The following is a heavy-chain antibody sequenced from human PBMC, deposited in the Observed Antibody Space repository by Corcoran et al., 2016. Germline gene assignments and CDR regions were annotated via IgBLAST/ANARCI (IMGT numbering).Heavy chain of an antibody. CDR3: ARDQIAVAGTYYYYGMDV. V-gene: IGHV6-1*01. Sequence: QVQLQQSGPGLVKPSQTLSLTCAISGDSVSSNSASWHWIRQSPSRGLEWLGRTYYRSKWYNDYAVSVKSRITINPVTSKNQFSLQLHSVTPEDTGVYDCARDQIAVAGTYYYYGMDVWGQGTTVTVSS. CDR2: TYYRSKWYN. J-gene: IGHJ6*02. CDR1: GDSVSSNSAS. D-gene: IGHD6-19*01.